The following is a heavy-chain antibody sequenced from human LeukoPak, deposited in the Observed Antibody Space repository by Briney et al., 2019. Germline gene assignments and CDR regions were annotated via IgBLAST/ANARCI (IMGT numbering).Heavy chain of an antibody. CDR3: AKRGGTESFYYFYYMDV. CDR1: GFTFIIYD. Sequence: GGPLRLSCAASGFTFIIYDMTCVRQTPGEGREWVALISRSGGTTYYADSVKGRFTISRDNSKNTLYLQMNSLRAEDTAEYYCAKRGGTESFYYFYYMDVWGKGTRVTVS. D-gene: IGHD2-15*01. CDR2: ISRSGGTT. J-gene: IGHJ6*03. V-gene: IGHV3-23*01.